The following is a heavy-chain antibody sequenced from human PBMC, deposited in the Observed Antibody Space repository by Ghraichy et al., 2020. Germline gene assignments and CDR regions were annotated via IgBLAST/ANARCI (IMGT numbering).Heavy chain of an antibody. V-gene: IGHV4-34*01. CDR2: INHSGST. Sequence: SETLSLTCAVYGGSFSGYYWSWIRQPPGKGLEWIGEINHSGSTNYNPSLKSRVTISVDTSKNQFSLKLSSVTAADTAVYYCARLLRIAGALEGWGQGTLVTVSS. CDR3: ARLLRIAGALEG. CDR1: GGSFSGYY. D-gene: IGHD6-19*01. J-gene: IGHJ4*02.